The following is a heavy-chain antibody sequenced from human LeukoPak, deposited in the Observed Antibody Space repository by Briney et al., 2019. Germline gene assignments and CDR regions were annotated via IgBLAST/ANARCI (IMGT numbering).Heavy chain of an antibody. V-gene: IGHV3-23*01. CDR2: ISGSGGST. CDR1: GFAFSTCS. J-gene: IGHJ4*02. CDR3: AKSITMIVVVITDNFDY. Sequence: GGSLRLSCAASGFAFSTCSMTWVRQAPGKGLEWVSAISGSGGSTYYADSVKGRFTISRDNSKNTLYLQMNSLRAEDTAVYYCAKSITMIVVVITDNFDYWGQGTLVTVSS. D-gene: IGHD3-22*01.